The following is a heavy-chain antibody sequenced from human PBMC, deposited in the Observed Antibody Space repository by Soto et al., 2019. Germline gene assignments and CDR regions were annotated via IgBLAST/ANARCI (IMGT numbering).Heavy chain of an antibody. J-gene: IGHJ4*02. V-gene: IGHV1-69*13. CDR1: GGTFSKFA. CDR3: ATDMYDYGGGRSSFDN. Sequence: GASVKVSCKVSGGTFSKFAINWLRQAPGQGLEWMGGIIPSFGAADYVQKFQGRVTITADESTRTAYMDLGSLRSEDTALYYCATDMYDYGGGRSSFDNWGQGTLVTVSS. CDR2: IIPSFGAA. D-gene: IGHD3-16*01.